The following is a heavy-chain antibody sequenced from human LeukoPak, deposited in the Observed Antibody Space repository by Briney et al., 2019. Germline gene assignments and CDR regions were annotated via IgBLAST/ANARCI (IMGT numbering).Heavy chain of an antibody. J-gene: IGHJ5*02. CDR1: GYSISSGYY. D-gene: IGHD6-13*01. CDR2: IYHSGRT. CDR3: ARGGDSSSVGWFDP. Sequence: SETLSLTCTVSGYSISSGYYWGWIRQPPGKGLEWIGSIYHSGRTYYNPSLKSRVTISVDTSKNQFSLKLSSVTAADTAVYYCARGGDSSSVGWFDPWGQGNLVTVSS. V-gene: IGHV4-38-2*02.